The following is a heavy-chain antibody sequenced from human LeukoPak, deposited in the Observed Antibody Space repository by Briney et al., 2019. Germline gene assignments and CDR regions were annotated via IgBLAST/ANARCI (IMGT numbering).Heavy chain of an antibody. Sequence: GGSLRLSCAASGFTVSSNYMSWVRQAPGKGLEWVSVIYSGGSTYYADSVKGRFTISRDNSKNTPYLQMNSLRAEDTAVYYCAREDYYDSSGFGGGYWGQGTLVTVSS. D-gene: IGHD3-22*01. CDR1: GFTVSSNY. CDR3: AREDYYDSSGFGGGY. J-gene: IGHJ4*02. V-gene: IGHV3-53*01. CDR2: IYSGGST.